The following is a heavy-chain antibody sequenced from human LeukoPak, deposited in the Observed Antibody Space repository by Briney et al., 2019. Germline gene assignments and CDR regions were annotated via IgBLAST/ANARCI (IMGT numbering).Heavy chain of an antibody. CDR1: GGSISSHY. V-gene: IGHV4-4*09. CDR3: ARPASSGWYCCAFDI. Sequence: SETLSLTCTVSGGSISSHYWSWIRQPPGKGLEWIGYIYTSGSTNYNPSLKSRVTISVDTSKNQFSLKLSSVTAADTAVYYCARPASSGWYCCAFDIWGQGTMATVSS. D-gene: IGHD6-19*01. J-gene: IGHJ3*02. CDR2: IYTSGST.